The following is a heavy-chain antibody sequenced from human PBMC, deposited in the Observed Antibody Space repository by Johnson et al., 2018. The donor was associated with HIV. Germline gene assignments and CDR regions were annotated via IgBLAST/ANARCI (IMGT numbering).Heavy chain of an antibody. CDR1: GFTFSSYA. V-gene: IGHV3-30-3*02. CDR3: AKDWDRWLQPPGDAFDI. J-gene: IGHJ3*02. D-gene: IGHD5-24*01. CDR2: ISYDGSNK. Sequence: QVQLVESGGGVVQPGGSLRLSCVASGFTFSSYAMHWVRQAPGKGLEWVAVISYDGSNKYYADSVKGRFTISRDNSKNTLYLQMSSLRVEDTAVYYCAKDWDRWLQPPGDAFDIRGQGTMVTVSS.